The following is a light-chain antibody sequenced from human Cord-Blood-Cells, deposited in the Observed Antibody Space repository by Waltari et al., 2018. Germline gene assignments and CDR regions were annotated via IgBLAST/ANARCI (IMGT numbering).Light chain of an antibody. CDR3: SSYTSSSTLV. CDR1: SSDVGGYNY. Sequence: QSALTQPASVSGSPGQSITISCTGTSSDVGGYNYVSWYQQHPGKAPKLMIYEVSNRPSGVSYRVSGSKSGNTASLTISGLQAEDEADYYCSSYTSSSTLVFGGGTKLTFL. J-gene: IGLJ2*01. CDR2: EVS. V-gene: IGLV2-14*01.